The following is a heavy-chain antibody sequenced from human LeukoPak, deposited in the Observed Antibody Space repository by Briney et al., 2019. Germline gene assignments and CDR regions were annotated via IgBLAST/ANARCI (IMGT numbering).Heavy chain of an antibody. CDR1: GGTFSSYA. V-gene: IGHV1-69*13. D-gene: IGHD2-21*01. J-gene: IGHJ4*02. CDR3: GREGAHIQAIDY. Sequence: ASVKVSCKASGGTFSSYATSWVRQAPGQGLEWMGGIIPIFGTANYAQKFQGRVTITADESTSTAYMEMSSLRSEDTGVYYCGREGAHIQAIDYWGQGTLVTVSS. CDR2: IIPIFGTA.